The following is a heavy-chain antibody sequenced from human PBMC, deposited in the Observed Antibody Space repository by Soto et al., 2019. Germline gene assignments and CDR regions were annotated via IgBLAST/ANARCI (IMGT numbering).Heavy chain of an antibody. Sequence: GGSLRLSCAASGFTFSSYAMSWVRQAPGKGLEWVSVISGSGASTYYADSVKGRFTISRDNSKNTLYLQMNSLRAEDTAVYYCAKQAQTGTTTGVDYWGQGTLVTVSS. J-gene: IGHJ4*02. V-gene: IGHV3-23*01. CDR3: AKQAQTGTTTGVDY. CDR2: ISGSGAST. D-gene: IGHD1-1*01. CDR1: GFTFSSYA.